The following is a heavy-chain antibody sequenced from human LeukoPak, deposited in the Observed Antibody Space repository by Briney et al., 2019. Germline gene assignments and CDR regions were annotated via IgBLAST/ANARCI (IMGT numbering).Heavy chain of an antibody. V-gene: IGHV3-23*01. CDR2: ISDTGATT. Sequence: GGSLRLSCAASGFSFSTYSMSWVRQAPGKGLEWVSVISDTGATTFYADSVKGRFTISRDNSKNTLYLQMDSLRVEDTAVYYCARDRGYCSGGFCYSGRVEFFQHWGQGTLVTVSS. D-gene: IGHD2-15*01. CDR1: GFSFSTYS. CDR3: ARDRGYCSGGFCYSGRVEFFQH. J-gene: IGHJ1*01.